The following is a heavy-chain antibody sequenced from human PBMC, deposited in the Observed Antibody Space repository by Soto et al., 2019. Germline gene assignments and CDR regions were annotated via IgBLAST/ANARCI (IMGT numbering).Heavy chain of an antibody. V-gene: IGHV1-46*03. CDR2: INPSGGST. D-gene: IGHD4-17*01. Sequence: GASVKVSCKASGYTLMELSIHWVRQAPGGGLEWMGIINPSGGSTSYAQKFQGRVTMTRDTSTSTVYMELSSLRSEDTAVYYCARTGTCYGDYLRCFQHWGQGTLVTVSS. J-gene: IGHJ1*01. CDR3: ARTGTCYGDYLRCFQH. CDR1: GYTLMELS.